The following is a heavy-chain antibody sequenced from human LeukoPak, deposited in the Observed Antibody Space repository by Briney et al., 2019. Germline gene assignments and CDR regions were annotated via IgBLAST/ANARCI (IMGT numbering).Heavy chain of an antibody. D-gene: IGHD3-10*01. CDR2: IYYSGST. V-gene: IGHV4-59*01. CDR3: ARDSARGKGGGVLLRN. CDR1: GDSISSYH. Sequence: PSETLSLTCIVSGDSISSYHWSWIRQPPGKELVGSGDIYYSGSTNYNHSLKSLVTISVDTSKNQFSLKLSSVTAADTAVYYCARDSARGKGGGVLLRNWGQGTLVTVSS. J-gene: IGHJ4*02.